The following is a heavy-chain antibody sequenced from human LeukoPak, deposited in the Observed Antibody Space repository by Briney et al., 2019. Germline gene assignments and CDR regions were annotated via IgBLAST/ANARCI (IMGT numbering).Heavy chain of an antibody. V-gene: IGHV3-21*01. CDR2: ISSSSIYI. Sequence: GGSLRLSCAASGFTFSSYSLNWVRQAPGKGLEWVSSISSSSIYIYYADSVKGRFTISRDNAKNSLYLQMNSLKAEDTAVYYCARDKLMYTSLYAFWGQGTLVTVSS. CDR1: GFTFSSYS. CDR3: ARDKLMYTSLYAF. J-gene: IGHJ4*02. D-gene: IGHD2-2*01.